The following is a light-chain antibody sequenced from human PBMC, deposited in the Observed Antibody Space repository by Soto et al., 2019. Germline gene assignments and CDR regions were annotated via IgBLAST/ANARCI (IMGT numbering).Light chain of an antibody. V-gene: IGKV1-5*03. CDR3: QHYNSYSEA. J-gene: IGKJ1*01. CDR1: QTISSW. Sequence: DIQMTQSPSSLSASVGDRVTITCRASQTISSWLAWYQQKPGKAPKLLIYKASTLKSGVPSRFSGSGSGTEFNLKISSLQPDDFATYYCQHYNSYSEAFGQGTKVDIK. CDR2: KAS.